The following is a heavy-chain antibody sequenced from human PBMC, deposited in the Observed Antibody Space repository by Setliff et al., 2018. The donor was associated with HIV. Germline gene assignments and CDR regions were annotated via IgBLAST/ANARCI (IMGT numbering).Heavy chain of an antibody. CDR3: ARDRSVPGTYRYFDY. CDR2: IYDSGRT. CDR1: GGSISSYY. J-gene: IGHJ4*02. V-gene: IGHV4-59*01. D-gene: IGHD2-2*01. Sequence: CTVSGGSISSYYWSWIRQPPGKGLEWIGDIYDSGRTNYNPSLKSRVSISVDTSENQFSLKLTSVTAADTAVYYCARDRSVPGTYRYFDYWSQGTLVTVS.